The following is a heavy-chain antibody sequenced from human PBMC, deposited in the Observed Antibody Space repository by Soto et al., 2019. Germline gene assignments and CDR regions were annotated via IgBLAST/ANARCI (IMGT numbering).Heavy chain of an antibody. V-gene: IGHV3-30*18. CDR1: GFSFSTYG. CDR2: ISYDGGTK. Sequence: QVQLVESGGGVVQPGRSLRLSCATSGFSFSTYGMHWVRQAPGKGLEWVAVISYDGGTKYYADSVKGRFAISRDNPKNTLYLQVNSLIPEDTAVYYCAKSSLGYDSSGFQYWVFDLWGRGTLVTVSS. CDR3: AKSSLGYDSSGFQYWVFDL. D-gene: IGHD3-22*01. J-gene: IGHJ2*01.